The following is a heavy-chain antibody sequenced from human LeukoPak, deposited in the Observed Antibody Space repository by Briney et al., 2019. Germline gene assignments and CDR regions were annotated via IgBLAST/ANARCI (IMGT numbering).Heavy chain of an antibody. J-gene: IGHJ4*02. CDR1: GFTFSSYG. V-gene: IGHV3-33*06. Sequence: PGRSLRLSCAASGFTFSSYGMHWVRQAPGKGLEWVAAIWYDGSNKYYADSVKGRFTISRDNSKNTLYLQMNSLRAEDTAVYYCAKVPVDTAMVFPPIWGQGTLVTVSS. CDR3: AKVPVDTAMVFPPI. D-gene: IGHD5-18*01. CDR2: IWYDGSNK.